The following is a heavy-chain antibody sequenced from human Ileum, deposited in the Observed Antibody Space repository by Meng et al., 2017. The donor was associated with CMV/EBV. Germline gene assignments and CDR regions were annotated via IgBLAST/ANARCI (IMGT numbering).Heavy chain of an antibody. CDR2: ISSSSSYI. CDR1: GFTFSSYS. D-gene: IGHD6-13*01. V-gene: IGHV3-21*01. J-gene: IGHJ4*02. Sequence: GESLKISCAASGFTFSSYSMNWVRQAPGKGLECVSSISSSSSYIYYADSVKGRFTISRDNAKNSLYLQMNSLRAEDTAVYYCARIGGYSSSFTHDYWGQGTLVTVSS. CDR3: ARIGGYSSSFTHDY.